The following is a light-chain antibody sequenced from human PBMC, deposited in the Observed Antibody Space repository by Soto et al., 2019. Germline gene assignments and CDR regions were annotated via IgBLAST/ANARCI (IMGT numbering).Light chain of an antibody. CDR2: EVS. J-gene: IGLJ1*01. Sequence: QSVLTQPASVPGSPGQSITISCTGTSSDVGGYDYVSWYQLHPGKAPKLMIFEVSNRPSGVSHRFSGSKSGNTASLTISGLQAEDEADYFCSSYSISTAYLFGTGTKVTVL. CDR1: SSDVGGYDY. V-gene: IGLV2-14*01. CDR3: SSYSISTAYL.